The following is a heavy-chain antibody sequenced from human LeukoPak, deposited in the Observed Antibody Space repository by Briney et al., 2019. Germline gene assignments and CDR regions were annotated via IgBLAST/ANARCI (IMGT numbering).Heavy chain of an antibody. CDR2: INHSGST. J-gene: IGHJ4*02. V-gene: IGHV4-34*01. Sequence: SETLSLTCAVYRGSFSGYYWSWIRQPPGKGLEWIGEINHSGSTNYNPSLKSRVTISVDTSKNQFPLKLSSVTAADTAVYYCARIASRDGYSPFDYWGQGTLVTVSP. CDR3: ARIASRDGYSPFDY. D-gene: IGHD5-24*01. CDR1: RGSFSGYY.